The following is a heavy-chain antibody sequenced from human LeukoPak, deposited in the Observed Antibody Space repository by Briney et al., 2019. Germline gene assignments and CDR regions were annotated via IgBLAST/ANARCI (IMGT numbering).Heavy chain of an antibody. CDR3: ARVPPIVVVPAATRSGAFDI. CDR1: GGSISSYY. V-gene: IGHV4-4*07. J-gene: IGHJ3*02. Sequence: SETLSLTCTVSGGSISSYYWSWIRQPAGKGLEWTGRIYTSGSTYYNPSLKSRVTISVDRSKNQFSLKLSSVTAADTAVYYCARVPPIVVVPAATRSGAFDIWGQGTMVTVSS. CDR2: IYTSGST. D-gene: IGHD2-2*01.